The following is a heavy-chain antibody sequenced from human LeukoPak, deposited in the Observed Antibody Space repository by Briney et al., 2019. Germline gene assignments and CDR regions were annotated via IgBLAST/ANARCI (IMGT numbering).Heavy chain of an antibody. D-gene: IGHD2-21*01. CDR2: ISYDGSNK. J-gene: IGHJ6*03. Sequence: GRSLRLSCAASGFTFSSYAMHWVRQAPGKGLEWVAVISYDGSNKYYADSVKGRFTISRDNSKNTLYLQMNSLRAEDTAVYYCARIAGLSRPYYYMDVWGKGTTVTVSS. V-gene: IGHV3-30*04. CDR1: GFTFSSYA. CDR3: ARIAGLSRPYYYMDV.